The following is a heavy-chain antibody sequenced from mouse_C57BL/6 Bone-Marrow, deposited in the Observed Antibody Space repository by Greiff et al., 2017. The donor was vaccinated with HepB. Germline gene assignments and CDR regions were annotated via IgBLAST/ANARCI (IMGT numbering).Heavy chain of an antibody. V-gene: IGHV7-3*01. CDR1: GFTFTDYY. CDR3: ARSFITTVVGGY. CDR2: IRNKANGYTT. D-gene: IGHD1-1*01. Sequence: EVNVVESGGGLVQPGGSLSLSCAASGFTFTDYYMSWVRQPPGKALEWLGFIRNKANGYTTEYSASVKGRFTISRDNSQSILYLQMNALRAEDSATYYCARSFITTVVGGYWGQGTTLTVSS. J-gene: IGHJ2*01.